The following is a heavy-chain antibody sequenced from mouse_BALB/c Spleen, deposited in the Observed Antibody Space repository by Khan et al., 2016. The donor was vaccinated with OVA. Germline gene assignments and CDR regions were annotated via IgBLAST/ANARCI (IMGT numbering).Heavy chain of an antibody. V-gene: IGHV2-2*01. D-gene: IGHD2-14*01. CDR3: ARNSYMYDFTY. J-gene: IGHJ3*01. Sequence: MQLKESGPGLVQPSHSLSITCTVSGFSLNTYGIHWIRQSQGKGLEWLGVIRSGGSTDYNGAFISRLNITKDNSKSQVFFKMNSLQTADTAIYYCARNSYMYDFTYWGQGTLVTVSA. CDR2: IRSGGST. CDR1: GFSLNTYG.